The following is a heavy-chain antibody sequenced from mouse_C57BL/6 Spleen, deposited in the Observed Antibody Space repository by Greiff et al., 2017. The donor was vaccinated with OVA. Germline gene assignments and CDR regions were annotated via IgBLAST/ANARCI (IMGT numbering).Heavy chain of an antibody. CDR3: ARLYYGNSAWFAY. Sequence: QVQLQQSGAELVMPGASVKLSCKASGYTFTSYWMHWVKQRPGQGLEWIGEIDPSDSYTNYNQKFKGKSTLTVDKSSSTAYMQLSSLTSEDSAVYYCARLYYGNSAWFAYWGQGTLVTVSA. CDR2: IDPSDSYT. V-gene: IGHV1-69*01. D-gene: IGHD2-1*01. CDR1: GYTFTSYW. J-gene: IGHJ3*01.